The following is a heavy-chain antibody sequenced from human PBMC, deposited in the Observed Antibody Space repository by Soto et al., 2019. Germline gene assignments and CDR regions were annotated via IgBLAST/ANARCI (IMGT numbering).Heavy chain of an antibody. D-gene: IGHD1-26*01. V-gene: IGHV4-39*01. J-gene: IGHJ4*02. Sequence: QLQLQESGPGLVKPSETLSLTCTVSGGSISSSSYYWGWIRQPPGKGLEWIGSIYYSGSTYYNPSLKSRVTISVDTSKNQFSLKLSSVTAADTAVYYCARHPYAYYFVDYWGQGTLVTVSS. CDR3: ARHPYAYYFVDY. CDR2: IYYSGST. CDR1: GGSISSSSYY.